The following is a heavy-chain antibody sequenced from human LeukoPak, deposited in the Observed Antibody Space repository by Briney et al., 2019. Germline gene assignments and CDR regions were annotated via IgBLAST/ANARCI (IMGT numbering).Heavy chain of an antibody. CDR3: ARVHITTY. Sequence: ASVKVSCKASGYTFSGYYIHWVLQAPGQGLEWMGRINPHSGGTNYAQKFQGRVTMTRDTSISTAYMELSRLRYDDTAVYYCARVHITTYWGQGTLVTVSS. CDR1: GYTFSGYY. CDR2: INPHSGGT. D-gene: IGHD3-22*01. J-gene: IGHJ1*01. V-gene: IGHV1-2*06.